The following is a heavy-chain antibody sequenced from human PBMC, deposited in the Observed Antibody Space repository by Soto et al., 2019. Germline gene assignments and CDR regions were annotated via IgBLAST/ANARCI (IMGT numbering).Heavy chain of an antibody. CDR3: ARALAYCGGDCYSPNYGMDV. D-gene: IGHD2-21*02. CDR2: INPSGGTT. Sequence: ASVKVSCKASGYTFTRYNVHWVRQAPGQGLEWMAIINPSGGTTYYVQKFEGRVTLTTDTSTSTVYMELSSLRSDDTAVYYCARALAYCGGDCYSPNYGMDVXGQGTIVT. J-gene: IGHJ6*02. CDR1: GYTFTRYN. V-gene: IGHV1-46*01.